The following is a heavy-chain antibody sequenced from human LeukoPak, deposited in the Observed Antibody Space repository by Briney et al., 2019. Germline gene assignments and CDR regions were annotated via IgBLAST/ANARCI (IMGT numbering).Heavy chain of an antibody. CDR1: GGSINSYY. D-gene: IGHD4-23*01. CDR3: ARVPYGGNDFDY. J-gene: IGHJ4*02. V-gene: IGHV4-59*12. Sequence: PSETLSLTCTVSGGSINSYYWSWIRQPPGKGLEWIGYIYYSGSTNYNPSLKSRVTISVDTSKNQFSLKLSSVTAADTAVYYCARVPYGGNDFDYWGQGSLVTVSS. CDR2: IYYSGST.